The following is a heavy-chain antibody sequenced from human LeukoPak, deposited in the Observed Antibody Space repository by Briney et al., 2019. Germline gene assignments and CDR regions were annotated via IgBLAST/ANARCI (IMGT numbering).Heavy chain of an antibody. CDR1: GGTFSSYA. CDR3: ARDGYSSSYLLPGPEPTPSSA. V-gene: IGHV1-69*04. Sequence: GASVKVSCKASGGTFSSYAISWVRQAPGQGLEWMGRIIPILGIANYAQKFQGRVTITADKSTSTAYMELSSLRSEDTAVYYCARDGYSSSYLLPGPEPTPSSAWGQGTLVTVSS. J-gene: IGHJ5*02. CDR2: IIPILGIA. D-gene: IGHD6-6*01.